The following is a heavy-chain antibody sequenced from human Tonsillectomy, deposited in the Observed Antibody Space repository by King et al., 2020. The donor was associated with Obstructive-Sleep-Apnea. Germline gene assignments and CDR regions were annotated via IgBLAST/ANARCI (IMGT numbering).Heavy chain of an antibody. CDR1: GFTFSSYA. V-gene: IGHV3-30*04. CDR2: ISYAGSNK. D-gene: IGHD3-3*01. J-gene: IGHJ6*02. CDR3: ASLVLRFLEWFNYGMDV. Sequence: VQLVESGGGVVQPGRSLRLSFAASGFTFSSYAMHWVRQAPGKGREWVAVISYAGSNKYYAYSVKGRFTNSRDNSKNTLYLQMNSLRAEDTAVYYCASLVLRFLEWFNYGMDVWGQGTTVTVSS.